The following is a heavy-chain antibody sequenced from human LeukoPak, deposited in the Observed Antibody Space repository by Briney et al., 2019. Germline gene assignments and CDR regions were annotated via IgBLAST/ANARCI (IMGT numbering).Heavy chain of an antibody. Sequence: ASVKVSCKASGYTFTRYAMHWVRQAPGQRLEWMGWINAGNGNTKYSQKFQGRVTITRDTSASTAYMELSILRSEDTAVYYCARDSRTSRSGDYWGQGTLVTVSS. D-gene: IGHD1-14*01. J-gene: IGHJ4*02. CDR1: GYTFTRYA. V-gene: IGHV1-3*01. CDR3: ARDSRTSRSGDY. CDR2: INAGNGNT.